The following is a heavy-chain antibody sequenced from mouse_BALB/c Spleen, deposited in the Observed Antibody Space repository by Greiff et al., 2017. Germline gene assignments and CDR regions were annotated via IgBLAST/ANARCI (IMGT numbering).Heavy chain of an antibody. CDR2: INPSTGYT. CDR3: ARRTTMGSWFAY. D-gene: IGHD2-13*01. CDR1: GYTFTSYW. V-gene: IGHV1-7*01. J-gene: IGHJ3*01. Sequence: QVQLQQSGAELAKPGASVKMSCKASGYTFTSYWMHWVKQRPGQGLEWIGYINPSTGYTEYNQKFKDKATLTADKSSSTAYMQLSSLTSEDSAVYYCARRTTMGSWFAYRGQGTLVTVSA.